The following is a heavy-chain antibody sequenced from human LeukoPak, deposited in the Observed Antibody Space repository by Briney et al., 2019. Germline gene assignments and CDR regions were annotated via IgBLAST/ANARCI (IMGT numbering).Heavy chain of an antibody. CDR1: GGSISSYY. Sequence: SETLSLTCTVSGGSISSYYWSWIRQPPGKGLEWIGYVYYSGSTNYNPSLKSRVTISVDTSKNQFSLKLSSVTAADTAVYYCARGENYYDSTHAFDIWGQGTMVTVSS. CDR3: ARGENYYDSTHAFDI. D-gene: IGHD3-22*01. V-gene: IGHV4-59*01. CDR2: VYYSGST. J-gene: IGHJ3*02.